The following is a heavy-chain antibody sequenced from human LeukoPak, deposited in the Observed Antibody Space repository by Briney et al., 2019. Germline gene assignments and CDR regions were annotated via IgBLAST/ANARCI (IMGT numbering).Heavy chain of an antibody. D-gene: IGHD3-22*01. J-gene: IGHJ4*02. Sequence: GSLRLSCAASGFTFSSYAMSWVRQAPGKGLEWVSAISGSGGSTYYADSVKGRFTISRDNSKNTLYLQMNSLRAEDTAVYYCAKDKYYYDSSGTVDYWGQGTLVTVSS. CDR2: ISGSGGST. CDR1: GFTFSSYA. CDR3: AKDKYYYDSSGTVDY. V-gene: IGHV3-23*01.